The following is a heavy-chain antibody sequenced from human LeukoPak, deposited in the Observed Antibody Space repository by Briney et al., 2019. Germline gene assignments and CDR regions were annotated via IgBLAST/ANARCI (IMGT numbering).Heavy chain of an antibody. Sequence: ASVKVSCKTSGDTFRRYAIIWVRQAPGQGLEWMGGIIPMFGAANYAQKLQGRVTFSADKSTNTVYMDLSSLTSEDTAVYYCARTTSQSIVAAGDYWGQGTLVIVSS. D-gene: IGHD2-15*01. CDR1: GDTFRRYA. CDR2: IIPMFGAA. V-gene: IGHV1-69*06. CDR3: ARTTSQSIVAAGDY. J-gene: IGHJ4*02.